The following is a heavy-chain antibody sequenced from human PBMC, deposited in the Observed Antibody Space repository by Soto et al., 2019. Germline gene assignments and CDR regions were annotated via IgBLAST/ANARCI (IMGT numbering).Heavy chain of an antibody. CDR3: ARDGRRPRTGGRGMDV. J-gene: IGHJ6*02. CDR1: GFTFSSYD. V-gene: IGHV3-13*01. D-gene: IGHD3-10*01. Sequence: EVQLVESGGGLVQPGGSLRLSCAASGFTFSSYDMHWVRQATGKGLEWVSAIGTAGDTYYPGSVKGRFTISRENAKNSLYLQMNSLRAGDTAVYYCARDGRRPRTGGRGMDVWGQGTTVTVSS. CDR2: IGTAGDT.